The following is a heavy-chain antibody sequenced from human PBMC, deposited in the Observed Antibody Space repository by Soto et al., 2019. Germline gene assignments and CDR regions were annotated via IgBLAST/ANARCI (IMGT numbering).Heavy chain of an antibody. CDR2: IIPIFGTA. D-gene: IGHD3-22*01. CDR3: ARTGLYYYDSSGYYGIKPGDWFDP. V-gene: IGHV1-69*13. J-gene: IGHJ5*02. CDR1: GGTFSSYA. Sequence: SVKVSCKASGGTFSSYAISWVRQAPGQGLEWMGGIIPIFGTANYAQKFQGRVTITADESTSTAYMELSSLRSEDTAVYYCARTGLYYYDSSGYYGIKPGDWFDPWGQGTPVTVSS.